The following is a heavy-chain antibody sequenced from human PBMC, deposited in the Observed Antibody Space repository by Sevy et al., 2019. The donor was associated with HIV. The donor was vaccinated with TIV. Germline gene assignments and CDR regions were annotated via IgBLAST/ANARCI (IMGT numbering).Heavy chain of an antibody. D-gene: IGHD6-19*01. V-gene: IGHV3-15*01. CDR2: IKSKTDGGTT. Sequence: GGSLRLSCAASGFTFSNAWMSWVRQAPGKGLEWVGRIKSKTDGGTTDYAAPVTGRFTISRVNSKNTLYLQMNSLKTEDTAVYYCTTDFGWYLQYFDYWGQGTLVTVSS. J-gene: IGHJ4*02. CDR1: GFTFSNAW. CDR3: TTDFGWYLQYFDY.